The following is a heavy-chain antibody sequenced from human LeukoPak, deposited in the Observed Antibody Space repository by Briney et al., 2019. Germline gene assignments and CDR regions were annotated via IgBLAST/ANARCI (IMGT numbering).Heavy chain of an antibody. J-gene: IGHJ4*02. CDR3: AKVFGQRKADGY. Sequence: GGSLRLSCAASGFTFSSYAMSWVRQAPGKGLEWVSAISGSGGSTYYADSVKGRFTISRNNSKNTLYLKMNSRRAEDTAVYYCAKVFGQRKADGYWGQGTLVTVSS. D-gene: IGHD3-10*02. V-gene: IGHV3-23*01. CDR2: ISGSGGST. CDR1: GFTFSSYA.